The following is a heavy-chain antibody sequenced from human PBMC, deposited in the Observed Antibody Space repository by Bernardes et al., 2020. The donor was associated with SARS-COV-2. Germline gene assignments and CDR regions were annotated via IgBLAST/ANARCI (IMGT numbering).Heavy chain of an antibody. J-gene: IGHJ4*02. V-gene: IGHV4-39*01. CDR2: IYYSGST. CDR1: GGSISSSSYY. CDR3: ARLGGRRGVGATGEFDY. Sequence: SETLSLTCTVSGGSISSSSYYWGWIRQPPGKGLEGIGSIYYSGSTYYNPSLKSRVTISVDTSKNQFSLKLSSVTAADTAVYYCARLGGRRGVGATGEFDYWGQGTLVTVSS. D-gene: IGHD1-26*01.